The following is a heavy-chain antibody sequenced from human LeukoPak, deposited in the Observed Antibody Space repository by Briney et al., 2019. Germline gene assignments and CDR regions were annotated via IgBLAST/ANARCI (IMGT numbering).Heavy chain of an antibody. CDR2: SNTNTGNP. D-gene: IGHD3-10*01. Sequence: GASGKASCKASGYTFTSYAMKWVRQAPGQGLEWRGWSNTNTGNPTYAPGFTGRFVFSLDPSVSTAYLQISSLKAEDTAVHYCAKDWFGELPHYYGMDVWGQGTTVTVS. CDR3: AKDWFGELPHYYGMDV. J-gene: IGHJ6*02. CDR1: GYTFTSYA. V-gene: IGHV7-4-1*02.